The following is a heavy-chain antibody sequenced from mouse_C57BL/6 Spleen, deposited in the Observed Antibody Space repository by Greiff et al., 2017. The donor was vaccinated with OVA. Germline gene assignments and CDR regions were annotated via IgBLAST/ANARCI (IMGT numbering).Heavy chain of an antibody. D-gene: IGHD1-1*01. CDR2: IYPGSGST. CDR3: ARLGYYYGSSYGDY. V-gene: IGHV1-55*01. J-gene: IGHJ2*01. CDR1: GYTFTSYW. Sequence: QVQLQQPGAELVKPGASVKMSCKASGYTFTSYWITWVKQRPGQGLEWIGDIYPGSGSTNYNEKFKSKATLTVDTSSSTAYMQLSSLTSEDSAVYYCARLGYYYGSSYGDYWAKAPLSQSPQ.